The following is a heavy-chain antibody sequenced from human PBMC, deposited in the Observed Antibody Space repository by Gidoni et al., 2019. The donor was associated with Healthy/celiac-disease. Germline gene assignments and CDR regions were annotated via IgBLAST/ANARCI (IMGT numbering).Heavy chain of an antibody. CDR1: GCTFSNAW. V-gene: IGHV3-15*01. CDR3: TTGTYDFWSGYTFDY. Sequence: EVQLVESGGGLVKPGGSLRLSCAASGCTFSNAWMSWVRQAPGKGLEWVGRIKSKTDGGTTDYAAPVKGRFTISRDDSKNTLYLQMNSLKTEDTAVYYCTTGTYDFWSGYTFDYWGHGTLVTVSS. CDR2: IKSKTDGGTT. J-gene: IGHJ4*01. D-gene: IGHD3-3*01.